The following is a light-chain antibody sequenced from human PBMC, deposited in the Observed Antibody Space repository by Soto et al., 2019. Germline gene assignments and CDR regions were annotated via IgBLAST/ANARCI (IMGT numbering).Light chain of an antibody. V-gene: IGLV2-14*01. J-gene: IGLJ2*01. CDR3: SSYTTNNTVV. CDR2: EVN. Sequence: QLVLTQAASVSDSPGQSISLSCGGTSTDVGSHNYVSWYQQHPGKAPKLIIFEVNNRPSGVSHRFSGSKSGNTASLTISDLQGEDEADYYCSSYTTNNTVVFGGGTKLTVL. CDR1: STDVGSHNY.